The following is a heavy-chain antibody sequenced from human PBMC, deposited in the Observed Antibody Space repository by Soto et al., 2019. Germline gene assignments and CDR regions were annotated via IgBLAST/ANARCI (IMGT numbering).Heavy chain of an antibody. Sequence: QITLKESGPTLVKPTQTLTLTCTFSGFSFSSSAVGVAWIRQPPGKALEWLALIYWDDDKRYSPSLKSRLTITSDTSKNQVVLTMTDMDPVDTGTYFCVRRTPVRGVIGAHFDNWGQGTLVTVSS. CDR3: VRRTPVRGVIGAHFDN. CDR2: IYWDDDK. CDR1: GFSFSSSAVG. V-gene: IGHV2-5*02. D-gene: IGHD3-10*01. J-gene: IGHJ4*02.